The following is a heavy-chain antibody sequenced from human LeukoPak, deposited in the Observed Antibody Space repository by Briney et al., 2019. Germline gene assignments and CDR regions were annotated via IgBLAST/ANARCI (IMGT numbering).Heavy chain of an antibody. CDR3: ARDGPRYYYDSSGSHAFDI. V-gene: IGHV3-21*01. CDR1: GFTFSSYS. D-gene: IGHD3-22*01. Sequence: GGSLRLSXAASGFTFSSYSMNWVRKAPGKGMEGVSSISSSSSYIYYADSVKGRFTISRDNAKNSLYLQMNSLRAEDTAVYYCARDGPRYYYDSSGSHAFDIWGQGTMVTVSS. J-gene: IGHJ3*02. CDR2: ISSSSSYI.